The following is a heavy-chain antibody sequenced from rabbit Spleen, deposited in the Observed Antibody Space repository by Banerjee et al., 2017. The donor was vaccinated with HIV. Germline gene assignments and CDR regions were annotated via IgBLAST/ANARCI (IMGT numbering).Heavy chain of an antibody. CDR2: IYGGSSSST. D-gene: IGHD8-1*01. CDR1: GIDFSSWYY. J-gene: IGHJ6*01. CDR3: ARDTGSSFSSYGMDL. V-gene: IGHV1S40*01. Sequence: EESGGGLVKPGGTLTLTCKVSGIDFSSWYYMCWVRQAPGKGLELIGCIYGGSSSSTYYASWAKGRFTISKTSSTTVTLQMTSLTAADTATYFCARDTGSSFSSYGMDLWGPGTLVTVS.